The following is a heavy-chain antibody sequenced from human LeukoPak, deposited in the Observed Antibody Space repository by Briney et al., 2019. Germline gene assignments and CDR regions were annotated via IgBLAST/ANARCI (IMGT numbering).Heavy chain of an antibody. Sequence: TGGSLRLSCAASGFTFSDYDMHWVRQATGKGLEWVSAIGTAGDTYYTGSVKGRFTISRENAKNSLYLQMNSLRAGDTAVYYCARVAKERVGGVYYFVYWGQGTLVTVSS. CDR1: GFTFSDYD. CDR3: ARVAKERVGGVYYFVY. V-gene: IGHV3-13*01. D-gene: IGHD1-1*01. CDR2: IGTAGDT. J-gene: IGHJ4*02.